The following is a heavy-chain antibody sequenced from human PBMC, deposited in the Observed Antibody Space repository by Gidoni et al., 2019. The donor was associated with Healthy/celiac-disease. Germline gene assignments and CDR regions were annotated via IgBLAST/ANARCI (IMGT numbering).Heavy chain of an antibody. J-gene: IGHJ6*03. CDR3: ARDPLRRKWQPYYMDV. V-gene: IGHV3-21*01. Sequence: EVQLVASGGGLVKPGWSLRLSCAASGFTFSSYSMNWVRQAPGKGLEWVSSISSSSSYIYYADSVKGRFTISRDNAKNSLYLQMNSLRAEDTAVYYCARDPLRRKWQPYYMDVWGKGTTVTVSS. CDR1: GFTFSSYS. CDR2: ISSSSSYI. D-gene: IGHD1-26*01.